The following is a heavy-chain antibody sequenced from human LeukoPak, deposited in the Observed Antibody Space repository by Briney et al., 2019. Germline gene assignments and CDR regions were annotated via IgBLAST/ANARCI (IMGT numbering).Heavy chain of an antibody. V-gene: IGHV4-39*07. J-gene: IGHJ3*02. CDR2: IYYSGST. CDR1: GGSISSSSYY. CDR3: AREFLSWTDAFDI. Sequence: PSETLSLTCTVSGGSISSSSYYWGWIRQPPGKGLEWIGSIYYSGSTYYNPSLKSRVTISVDTSKNQFSLKLSSVTAADTAVYYCAREFLSWTDAFDIWGQGTMVTVSS. D-gene: IGHD3-3*01.